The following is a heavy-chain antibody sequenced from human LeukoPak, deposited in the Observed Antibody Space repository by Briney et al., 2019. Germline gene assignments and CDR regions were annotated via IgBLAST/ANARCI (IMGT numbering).Heavy chain of an antibody. D-gene: IGHD5-18*01. CDR1: GGSISSGDHY. J-gene: IGHJ4*02. V-gene: IGHV4-31*03. CDR2: TYNSGST. CDR3: ARGRGYGYGIDY. Sequence: TLSLTCTVSGGSISSGDHYWSWIRQHPQKGLEWIGHTYNSGSTYYSASLKSRVTISEDTSRNQFSLKLSSVTAADTAVYYCARGRGYGYGIDYWGQGTLVIVST.